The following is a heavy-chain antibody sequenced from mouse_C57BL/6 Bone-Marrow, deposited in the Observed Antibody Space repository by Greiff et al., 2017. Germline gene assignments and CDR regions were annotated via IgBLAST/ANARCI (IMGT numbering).Heavy chain of an antibody. V-gene: IGHV1-4*01. CDR1: GYTFTSYT. CDR2: INPSSGYT. Sequence: QVQLQQSGAELARPGASVKMSCKASGYTFTSYTMHWVKQRPGQGLEWIGYINPSSGYTKYNQKFKDKATLTADKSSSTTYLQLSSLTSEDSAVYYCASPFNFFCDYWGQGTTLTVSS. CDR3: ASPFNFFCDY. D-gene: IGHD1-3*01. J-gene: IGHJ2*01.